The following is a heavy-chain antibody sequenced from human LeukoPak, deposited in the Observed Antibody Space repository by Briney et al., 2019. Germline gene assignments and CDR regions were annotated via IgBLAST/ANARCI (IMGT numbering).Heavy chain of an antibody. V-gene: IGHV1-18*01. J-gene: IGHJ4*02. Sequence: ASVKVSCKASGYTFTSYGISWVRRAPGQGLEWMGCISAYNGNTNYAQKLQGRVTMTTDTSTSTAYMELRSLRSDDTAVYCCARDRVTMIVSPPGYWGQGTLVTVSS. CDR2: ISAYNGNT. D-gene: IGHD3-22*01. CDR1: GYTFTSYG. CDR3: ARDRVTMIVSPPGY.